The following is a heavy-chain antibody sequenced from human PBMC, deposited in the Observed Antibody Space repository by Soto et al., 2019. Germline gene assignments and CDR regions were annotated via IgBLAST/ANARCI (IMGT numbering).Heavy chain of an antibody. D-gene: IGHD3-9*01. CDR3: ANSSTVSFTIFPSN. V-gene: IGHV3-23*01. Sequence: GGSLRLSCAASGFTFSNYAMNWVRQAPGKGLEWVSAISGSGGSTYYADSVKGRFTISRDNAKTSLYLQMNSLRVEDTAVYYCANSSTVSFTIFPSNCGQRTLVPVSS. J-gene: IGHJ1*01. CDR2: ISGSGGST. CDR1: GFTFSNYA.